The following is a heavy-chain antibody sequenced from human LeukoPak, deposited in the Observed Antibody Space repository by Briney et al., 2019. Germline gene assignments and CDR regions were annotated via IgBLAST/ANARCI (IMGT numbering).Heavy chain of an antibody. CDR1: GGSFSGYY. D-gene: IGHD3-10*01. CDR2: INHSGST. Sequence: ETLSLTCAVYGGSFSGYYWSWIRQPPGKGLEWIGEINHSGSTYYNPSLKSRVTISVDTSKNQCSLKLSSVTAADTAVYYCARLWFGELFATPTFDYWGQGTLVTVSS. J-gene: IGHJ4*02. V-gene: IGHV4-34*01. CDR3: ARLWFGELFATPTFDY.